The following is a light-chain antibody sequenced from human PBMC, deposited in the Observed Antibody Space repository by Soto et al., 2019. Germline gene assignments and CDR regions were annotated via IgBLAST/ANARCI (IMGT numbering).Light chain of an antibody. CDR2: EVS. CDR3: SSHTTSSTVL. Sequence: ALTQPASVSGSPGQSSTISCTGTKSDVGNYNFVSWYQQHPGKAPKLMIYEVSNRPSGVSNRFSGSKSGNTASLTISGLQTEDEADYYCSSHTTSSTVLFGGGTKVTVL. V-gene: IGLV2-14*03. CDR1: KSDVGNYNF. J-gene: IGLJ3*02.